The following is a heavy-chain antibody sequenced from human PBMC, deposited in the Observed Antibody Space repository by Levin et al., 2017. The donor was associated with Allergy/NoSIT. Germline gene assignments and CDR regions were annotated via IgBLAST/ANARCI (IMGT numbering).Heavy chain of an antibody. CDR3: ATSFWESYPAEY. V-gene: IGHV3-21*04. J-gene: IGHJ4*02. CDR1: GFTFSLYS. Sequence: GGSLRLSCAASGFTFSLYSFNWVRQFPGKGLQWVSSISSSGSDIFYADSVKGRFTISRDNANNSVFLQINNLRVEDTALYFCATSFWESYPAEYWGQGTLVTVS. CDR2: ISSSGSDI. D-gene: IGHD3-16*02.